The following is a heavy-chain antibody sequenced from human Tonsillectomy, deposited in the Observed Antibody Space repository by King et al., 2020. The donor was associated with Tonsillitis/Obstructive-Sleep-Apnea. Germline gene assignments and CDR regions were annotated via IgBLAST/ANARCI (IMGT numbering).Heavy chain of an antibody. D-gene: IGHD2-2*01. V-gene: IGHV1-18*01. J-gene: IGHJ4*02. CDR3: ARDYCSSTSCYARYFDY. Sequence: VQLVQSGAEVKKPGDSVKVSCKASGYTFTSYGISWVRQAPGQGLEWMGWISAYNGNTKYAQKLQGRVTMTTDTSTSTAYMELRSLRSDDTAVYYCARDYCSSTSCYARYFDYWGQGTLVTVSS. CDR1: GYTFTSYG. CDR2: ISAYNGNT.